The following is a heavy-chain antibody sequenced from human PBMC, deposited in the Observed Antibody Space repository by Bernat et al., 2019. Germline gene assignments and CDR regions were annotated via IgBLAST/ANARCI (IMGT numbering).Heavy chain of an antibody. CDR3: AREPPDYCSGTSCYAFHYFDY. Sequence: EVQLVESGGGLVQPGGSLRLSCATSSFTFSSYEMNWVRQAPGKGLEWLSYISSSGSVTYYADSVKGRFSISRDNAKNSLYLQMNSLRAEDTALYFCAREPPDYCSGTSCYAFHYFDYWGQGTLVTVSS. J-gene: IGHJ4*02. V-gene: IGHV3-48*03. CDR1: SFTFSSYE. D-gene: IGHD2-2*01. CDR2: ISSSGSVT.